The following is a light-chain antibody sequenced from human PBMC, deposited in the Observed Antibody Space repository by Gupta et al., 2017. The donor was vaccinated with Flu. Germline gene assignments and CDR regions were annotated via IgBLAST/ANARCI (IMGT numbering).Light chain of an antibody. J-gene: IGKJ1*01. CDR3: QQSYRTRRT. CDR1: GSIASY. Sequence: GDRVTITCRASGSIASYLHWYQQKPGKVPKVLIYAASNLQSGVPSRFSGSGSGTDFTLTISSLQPEDFATYYCQQSYRTRRTFGQGTKVEIK. CDR2: AAS. V-gene: IGKV1-39*01.